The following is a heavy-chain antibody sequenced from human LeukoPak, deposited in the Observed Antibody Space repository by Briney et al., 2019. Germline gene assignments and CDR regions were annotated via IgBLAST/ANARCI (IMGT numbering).Heavy chain of an antibody. CDR1: GYTFTGYY. CDR3: ARVGVRGVIIRRAHFDY. Sequence: ASVKVSCKASGYTFTGYYMHWVRQAPGQGLEWMGWINPNSGGTNYAQKFQGRVTMTRDTSISTAYMELSRLRSGDTAVYYCARVGVRGVIIRRAHFDYWGQGTLVTVSS. J-gene: IGHJ4*02. CDR2: INPNSGGT. D-gene: IGHD3-10*01. V-gene: IGHV1-2*02.